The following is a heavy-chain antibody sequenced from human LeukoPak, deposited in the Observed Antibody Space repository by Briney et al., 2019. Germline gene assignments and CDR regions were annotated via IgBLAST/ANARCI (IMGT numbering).Heavy chain of an antibody. CDR1: GFTFSSYA. Sequence: GGSLRPSCAASGFTFSSYAMHWVRQAPGKGLEWVAVISYDGSNKYYADSAKGRFTISRDNSKNTLYLQMNSLRAEDTAVYYCAREDIVVVPATYSGYDTAVSTFDYWGQGTLVTVSS. J-gene: IGHJ4*02. CDR2: ISYDGSNK. V-gene: IGHV3-30*01. CDR3: AREDIVVVPATYSGYDTAVSTFDY. D-gene: IGHD2-2*01.